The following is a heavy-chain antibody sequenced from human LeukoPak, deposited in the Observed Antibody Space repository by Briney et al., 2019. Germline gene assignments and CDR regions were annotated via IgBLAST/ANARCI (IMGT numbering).Heavy chain of an antibody. V-gene: IGHV3-48*03. CDR1: GFTFSSYE. Sequence: GGSLRLPCAASGFTFSSYEMNWVRQAPGKGLEWVSYISSSSSYTNYADSVKGRFTISRDNAKNSLYLQMNSLRAEDTAVYYCARAVPAAMRDWFDPWGQGTLVTVSS. CDR2: ISSSSSYT. CDR3: ARAVPAAMRDWFDP. J-gene: IGHJ5*02. D-gene: IGHD2-2*01.